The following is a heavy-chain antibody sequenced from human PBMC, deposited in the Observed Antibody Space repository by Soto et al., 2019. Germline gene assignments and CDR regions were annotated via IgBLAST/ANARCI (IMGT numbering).Heavy chain of an antibody. V-gene: IGHV1-69*01. Sequence: QVQLVQSGAEVKKPGSSVKVSCKASGGTFSSYAISWVRQAPGQGLEWMGGIIPIFGTANYAQKFQGRVTISADESPSPGYNGPSRLRSEDTAVYYCARGTREWLVRYWGQGTLVTVSS. CDR3: ARGTREWLVRY. CDR1: GGTFSSYA. CDR2: IIPIFGTA. D-gene: IGHD6-19*01. J-gene: IGHJ4*02.